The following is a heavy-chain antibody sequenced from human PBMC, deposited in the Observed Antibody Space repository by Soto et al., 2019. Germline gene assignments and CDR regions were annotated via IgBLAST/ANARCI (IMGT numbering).Heavy chain of an antibody. CDR1: GGSISSGGYY. D-gene: IGHD2-2*01. CDR3: AREGDIVVVPAASGGMDV. V-gene: IGHV4-31*03. CDR2: IYYSGST. J-gene: IGHJ6*02. Sequence: QVQLQESGPGLVKPSQTLSLTCTVSGGSISSGGYYWSWIRQHPGKGLEWIGYIYYSGSTYYNPSLTSRVTRSVDTSKHQFSLKLSSVTAADTAVYYCAREGDIVVVPAASGGMDVWGQGTTVTVSS.